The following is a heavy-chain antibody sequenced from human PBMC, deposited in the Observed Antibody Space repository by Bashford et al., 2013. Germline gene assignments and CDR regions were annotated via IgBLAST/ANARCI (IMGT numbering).Heavy chain of an antibody. CDR1: GYTFTSYA. D-gene: IGHD2-2*01. V-gene: IGHV1-3*01. CDR2: INAGNGNT. Sequence: PSVKVSCKASGYTFTSYAMHWVRQAPGQRLEWMGWINAGNGNTKYSQKFQGRVTITRDTSASTAYMELSSLRSEDTAVYYCAMQYDYCSSTSCHDRGGYADYGMDVWGQGTTVTVSS. CDR3: AMQYDYCSSTSCHDRGGYADYGMDV. J-gene: IGHJ6*02.